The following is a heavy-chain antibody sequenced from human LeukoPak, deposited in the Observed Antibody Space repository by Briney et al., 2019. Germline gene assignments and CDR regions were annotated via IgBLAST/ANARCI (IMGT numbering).Heavy chain of an antibody. J-gene: IGHJ4*02. CDR3: AREVDSPWSSNDY. Sequence: PSETLSLTCTVSGYSISSGYYWGWIRQPPGKGLEWIGEINHSGSTNYNPSLKSRVTISVDTSKNQFSLKLSSVTAADTAVYYCAREVDSPWSSNDYWGQGTLVTVSS. V-gene: IGHV4-38-2*02. D-gene: IGHD2-15*01. CDR2: INHSGST. CDR1: GYSISSGYY.